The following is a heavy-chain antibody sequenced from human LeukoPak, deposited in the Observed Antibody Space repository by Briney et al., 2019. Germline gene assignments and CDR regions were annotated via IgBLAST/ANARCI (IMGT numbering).Heavy chain of an antibody. V-gene: IGHV4-39*01. D-gene: IGHD2-15*01. CDR1: GGSISSSSYY. CDR3: ARKRYCSGGSCYSSEYFQH. CDR2: IYYSGNT. J-gene: IGHJ1*01. Sequence: PSETLSLTCTVSGGSISSSSYYWGWIRQPPGKGLEWIGSIYYSGNTYYNPSLKSRVTMSVDTSKNQFSLKLISVTAADTAVYYCARKRYCSGGSCYSSEYFQHWGQGTLVTVSS.